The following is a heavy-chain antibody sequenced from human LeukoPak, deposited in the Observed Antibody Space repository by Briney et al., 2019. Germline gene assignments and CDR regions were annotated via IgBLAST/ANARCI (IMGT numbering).Heavy chain of an antibody. CDR2: ISTSSSYI. Sequence: GGTLRLSCAASGFTFSRYNMNWVRQAPGKGLEGGSSISTSSSYIYYADSVKGRFTISRDNAKNSLYLHMNSLRAEDTAVYYWARDFAEMATSNWGQGTLVTVSS. D-gene: IGHD5-24*01. J-gene: IGHJ4*02. CDR1: GFTFSRYN. V-gene: IGHV3-21*06. CDR3: ARDFAEMATSN.